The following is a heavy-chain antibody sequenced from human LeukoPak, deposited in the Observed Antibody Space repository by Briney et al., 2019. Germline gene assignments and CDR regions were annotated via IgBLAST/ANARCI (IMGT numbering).Heavy chain of an antibody. CDR3: ARDLDSSGYYPDY. J-gene: IGHJ4*02. CDR2: IWYDGTNK. CDR1: GFTFSSYG. Sequence: PGGSLRHSRAASGFTFSSYGMHWVRQAPGKGLEWVAVIWYDGTNKYYANSVKGRFTISRDNSKNTLYLQMNSLRAEDTAVYYCARDLDSSGYYPDYWGQGTMVTVSS. V-gene: IGHV3-33*01. D-gene: IGHD3-22*01.